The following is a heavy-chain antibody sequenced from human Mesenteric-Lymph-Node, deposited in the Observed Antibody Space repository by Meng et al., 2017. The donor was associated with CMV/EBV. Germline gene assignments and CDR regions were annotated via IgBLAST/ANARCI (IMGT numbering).Heavy chain of an antibody. Sequence: SVKVSCKASGDIFSRYGISWVRQAPGQGPEWMGGIIPIFGTPNYAQSFQGRVTITTDESTTTAYMELSSLRSEDTAVYYCAKPALRPPSEFTYSGMDVWGQGTTVTVSS. V-gene: IGHV1-69*05. CDR2: IIPIFGTP. CDR1: GDIFSRYG. CDR3: AKPALRPPSEFTYSGMDV. J-gene: IGHJ6*02. D-gene: IGHD6-6*01.